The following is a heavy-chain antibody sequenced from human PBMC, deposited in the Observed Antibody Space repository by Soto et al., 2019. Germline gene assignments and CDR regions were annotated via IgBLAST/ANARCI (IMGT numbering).Heavy chain of an antibody. V-gene: IGHV3-7*01. CDR1: GFTFSSYW. D-gene: IGHD6-19*01. Sequence: GGSLRLSCAASGFTFSSYWMSWVRQAPGKGLEWVANLKQDGSEKYYVDSVKGRFTISRDNAKNSLYLQMNSLRAEDTAVYYCEREGSGWYGVLDYWGQGTLVSVSS. J-gene: IGHJ4*02. CDR3: EREGSGWYGVLDY. CDR2: LKQDGSEK.